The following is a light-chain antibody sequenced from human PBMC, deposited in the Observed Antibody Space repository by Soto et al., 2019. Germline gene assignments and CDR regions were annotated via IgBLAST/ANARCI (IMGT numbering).Light chain of an antibody. J-gene: IGLJ3*02. CDR1: SSNIGGNY. CDR2: RNN. Sequence: QSVLTQPPSASGTPGQRVTVSCSGSSSNIGGNYVYWYQQVPGTAPKLLIYRNNQRPSGVPDRFSGSKSGTSASLAISGLRSEDEAEYYCAAWDDSLSGPVFGGGTKLTVL. CDR3: AAWDDSLSGPV. V-gene: IGLV1-47*01.